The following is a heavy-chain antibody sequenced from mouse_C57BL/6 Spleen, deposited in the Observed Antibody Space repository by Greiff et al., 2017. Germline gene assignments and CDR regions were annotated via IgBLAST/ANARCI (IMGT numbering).Heavy chain of an antibody. Sequence: QVQLQQPGAELVMPGASVKLSCKASGYTFTSYWMHWVKQRPGQGLEWIGEIDPSDSYTNYNQKFKGKSTLTVDKSSSTAYMQLSSLTSEDSAVYYCARGLGQFAYWGQGTLVTVSA. D-gene: IGHD4-1*01. J-gene: IGHJ3*01. CDR2: IDPSDSYT. CDR3: ARGLGQFAY. V-gene: IGHV1-69*01. CDR1: GYTFTSYW.